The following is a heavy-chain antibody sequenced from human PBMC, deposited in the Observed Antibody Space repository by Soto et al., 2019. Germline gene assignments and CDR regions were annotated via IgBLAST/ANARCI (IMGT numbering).Heavy chain of an antibody. CDR2: IYYSGST. V-gene: IGHV4-61*01. Sequence: PSETLSLTCTFSGGSVSSGNYYWTWIRQSPGKGLEWIGNIYYSGSTNYNPSFKSRVTISIDTSKNQFSLKLSSVTAADTAVYYCAREIRTWSFRFDPWGQGTLVTVS. J-gene: IGHJ5*02. D-gene: IGHD2-8*02. CDR3: AREIRTWSFRFDP. CDR1: GGSVSSGNYY.